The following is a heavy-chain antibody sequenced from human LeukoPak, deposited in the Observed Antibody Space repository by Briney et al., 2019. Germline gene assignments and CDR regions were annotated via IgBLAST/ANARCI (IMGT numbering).Heavy chain of an antibody. CDR1: GFTFSSYA. Sequence: GGSLRLSCAASGFTFSSYAMSWVRQAPGKGLEWVSAISGSGGSTYYAESLKGRVTISRDNSKNPLYLQMNSLRAEDTAVYYCAKDLCSSTSCSRPGYYFDYWGQGTLVTVSS. CDR2: ISGSGGST. D-gene: IGHD2-2*01. V-gene: IGHV3-23*01. CDR3: AKDLCSSTSCSRPGYYFDY. J-gene: IGHJ4*02.